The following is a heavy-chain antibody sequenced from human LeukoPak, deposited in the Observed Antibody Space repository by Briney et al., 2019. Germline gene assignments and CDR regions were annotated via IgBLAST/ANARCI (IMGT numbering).Heavy chain of an antibody. D-gene: IGHD2-2*01. CDR3: AKYVRYCSSTSCLVDY. V-gene: IGHV3-66*01. Sequence: PGGSLRLSCAASGFTVSSNYMGWVRQAPGKGLEWVSFIYGGGSTYYADSVKGRFIISRDNSKNTLYLQMNSLRAEDTAVYYCAKYVRYCSSTSCLVDYWGQGTLVTVSS. CDR1: GFTVSSNY. J-gene: IGHJ4*02. CDR2: IYGGGST.